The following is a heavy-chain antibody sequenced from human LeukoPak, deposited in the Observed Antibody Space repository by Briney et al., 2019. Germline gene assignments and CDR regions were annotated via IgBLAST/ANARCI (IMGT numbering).Heavy chain of an antibody. J-gene: IGHJ6*03. Sequence: RGESLKISCEGSGYSFTSYWIGWVRQMPGKGLEWMGIIYPGDSDTRYSPSFQGQVTISADKSISTAYLQWSSLKASDTAMYYCARSRYSNRTGGYYYMDVWGKGTTGTISS. CDR1: GYSFTSYW. D-gene: IGHD4-11*01. V-gene: IGHV5-51*01. CDR3: ARSRYSNRTGGYYYMDV. CDR2: IYPGDSDT.